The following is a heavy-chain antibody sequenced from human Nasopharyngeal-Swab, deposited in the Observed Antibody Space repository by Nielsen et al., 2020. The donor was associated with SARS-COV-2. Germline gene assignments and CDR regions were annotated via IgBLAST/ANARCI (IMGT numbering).Heavy chain of an antibody. J-gene: IGHJ5*02. CDR2: ISSSSSTI. CDR3: ARDPVFWSGYFSNWFDP. V-gene: IGHV3-48*04. CDR1: GYTFSSYS. Sequence: GESLKISCAASGYTFSSYSMNWVRQAPGKGLEWVSYISSSSSTIYYADSVKGRFTISRDNAKNSLYLQMNSLRAEDTAVYYCARDPVFWSGYFSNWFDPWGQGTLVTVSS. D-gene: IGHD3-3*01.